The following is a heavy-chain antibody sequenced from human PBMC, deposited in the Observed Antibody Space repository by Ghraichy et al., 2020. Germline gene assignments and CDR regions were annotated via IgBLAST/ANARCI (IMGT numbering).Heavy chain of an antibody. D-gene: IGHD2-2*01. CDR1: GDSIISNNW. Sequence: SETLSLTCAVSGDSIISNNWWSWVRQPPGKGLEWIGEIFHSGSTNYNPSLKSRITISLDKSKNQFSLKMTSVTAADTAVYYCAREIDQLRYFDSWGQGTLVTVCS. CDR2: IFHSGST. J-gene: IGHJ4*02. V-gene: IGHV4-4*02. CDR3: AREIDQLRYFDS.